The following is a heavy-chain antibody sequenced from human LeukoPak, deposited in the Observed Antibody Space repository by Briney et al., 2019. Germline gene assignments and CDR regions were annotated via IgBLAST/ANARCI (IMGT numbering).Heavy chain of an antibody. J-gene: IGHJ4*02. CDR3: ATETNGRHYDY. Sequence: GGSLRLSCTASGLTFSTSGFNWVRQAPGKGLEWVASIGPTGSDRYHADSIKGRFTISRDTANNFLYLQMNSLRAEDTAVYYCATETNGRHYDYWGQGTLLTVSS. CDR1: GLTFSTSG. D-gene: IGHD1-14*01. V-gene: IGHV3-21*06. CDR2: IGPTGSDR.